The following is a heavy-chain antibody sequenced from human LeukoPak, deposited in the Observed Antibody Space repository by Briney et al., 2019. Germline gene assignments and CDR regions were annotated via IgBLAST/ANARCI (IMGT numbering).Heavy chain of an antibody. CDR2: IYHSGST. CDR3: ARSGSRDHLKD. D-gene: IGHD1-14*01. Sequence: PSQTLSLTCAVSGGSISSGGYSWSWIRQPPGKGPEWIGYIYHSGSTYYNPSLKSRVTISVDRSKNQFSLKLSSVTAADTAVYYCARSGSRDHLKDWGQGTLVTVSS. V-gene: IGHV4-30-2*01. CDR1: GGSISSGGYS. J-gene: IGHJ4*02.